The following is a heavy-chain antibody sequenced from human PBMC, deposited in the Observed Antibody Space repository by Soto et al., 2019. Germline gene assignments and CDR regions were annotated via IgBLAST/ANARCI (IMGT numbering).Heavy chain of an antibody. J-gene: IGHJ6*02. V-gene: IGHV3-23*01. Sequence: GGSLRLSCAASGFTFSSYAMSWVRQAPGKGLEWVSAISGSGGSTYYADSVKGRMTISRDNSKNTLYLQRNSLRAEDTAVYYCAKDSSSDPYYYYYGMDVWGQGTMVTVSS. CDR2: ISGSGGST. CDR1: GFTFSSYA. D-gene: IGHD6-6*01. CDR3: AKDSSSDPYYYYYGMDV.